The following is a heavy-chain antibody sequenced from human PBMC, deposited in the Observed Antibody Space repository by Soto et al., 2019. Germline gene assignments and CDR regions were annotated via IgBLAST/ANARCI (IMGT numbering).Heavy chain of an antibody. CDR1: GASINSGDYH. Sequence: SDTLSLTCTVSGASINSGDYHWTWTRQFPGKGLEWIGGIYYSASTYYNPALVSRLTISLDTSKNQFSLKLTSVTAADTAVYYCARDSRTPSGGMDVWGQGTTVTVSS. V-gene: IGHV4-30-4*02. J-gene: IGHJ6*02. CDR3: ARDSRTPSGGMDV. CDR2: IYYSAST.